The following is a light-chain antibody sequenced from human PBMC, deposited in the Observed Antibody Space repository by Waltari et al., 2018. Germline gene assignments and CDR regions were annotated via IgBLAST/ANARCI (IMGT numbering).Light chain of an antibody. V-gene: IGLV2-14*03. CDR2: DVS. CDR3: SSFETNSASVI. Sequence: QSALTQPASVSGSPGQSITISCTGTSSDVGAYNFVSWYQHYPGKAPKIIIYDVSNRPSVVSYRVSGSKSVNTASLTISGLQAEDEAVYYCSSFETNSASVIFGGGTMVTVL. J-gene: IGLJ2*01. CDR1: SSDVGAYNF.